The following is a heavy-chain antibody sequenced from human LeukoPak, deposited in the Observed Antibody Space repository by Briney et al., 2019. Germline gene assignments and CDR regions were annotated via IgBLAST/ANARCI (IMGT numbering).Heavy chain of an antibody. CDR3: AGVPHYYDSSGYYT. Sequence: PGGSLRLSCATSGFTFSDYYMSWIRQAPGKGLEWVSYISSSSSYTNYADSVKGRFTISRDNAKNSLYLQMNSLRAEDTAVYYCAGVPHYYDSSGYYTWGQGTLVTVSS. D-gene: IGHD3-22*01. J-gene: IGHJ5*02. V-gene: IGHV3-11*06. CDR1: GFTFSDYY. CDR2: ISSSSSYT.